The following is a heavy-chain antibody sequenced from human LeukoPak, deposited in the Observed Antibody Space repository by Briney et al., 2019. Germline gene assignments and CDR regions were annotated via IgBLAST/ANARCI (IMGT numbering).Heavy chain of an antibody. D-gene: IGHD3-16*01. V-gene: IGHV1-8*01. CDR2: MNPNSGDT. J-gene: IGHJ5*02. CDR3: ARAFGGGRLNWFDP. Sequence: GASVKVSCKASGYTFTSYDINWVRQATGQGLEWMGWMNPNSGDTGYAQKFQGRVTMTRNTSISTAYMELSSLRSEDTAVYYCARAFGGGRLNWFDPWGQGTLVTVSS. CDR1: GYTFTSYD.